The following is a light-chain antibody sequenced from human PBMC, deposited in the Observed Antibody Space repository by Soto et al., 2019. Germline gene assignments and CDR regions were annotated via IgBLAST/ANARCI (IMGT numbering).Light chain of an antibody. CDR3: PQHDSWTRT. CDR2: GAS. Sequence: EKVLSQSPSTPSGSTGETDALACSASQSVYNNLAWYQQRPGQAPRIVIHGASPRATGVPAQVCCSGAGTEFTLTINSLKYEDFKVDSSPQHDSWTRTFGQGTQVEI. V-gene: IGKV3D-15*01. J-gene: IGKJ1*01. CDR1: QSVYNN.